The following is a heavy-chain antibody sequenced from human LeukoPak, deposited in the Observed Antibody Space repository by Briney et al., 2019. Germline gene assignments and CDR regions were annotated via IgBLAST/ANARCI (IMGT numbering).Heavy chain of an antibody. Sequence: IPSETLSLTCTVSGGSISSGGYYWSWIRQHPGKGLEWIGYIYYSGSTYHNPSLKSRVTISVDTSKNQFSLKLSSVTAADTAVYYCARTTVTTRGPFDYWGQGTLVTVSS. CDR2: IYYSGST. CDR3: ARTTVTTRGPFDY. D-gene: IGHD4-17*01. V-gene: IGHV4-31*03. CDR1: GGSISSGGYY. J-gene: IGHJ4*02.